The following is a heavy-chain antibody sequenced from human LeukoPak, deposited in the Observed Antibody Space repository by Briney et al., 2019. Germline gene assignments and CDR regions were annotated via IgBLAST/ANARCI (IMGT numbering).Heavy chain of an antibody. CDR3: ARGGRSSSWYVYNWFDP. J-gene: IGHJ5*02. V-gene: IGHV4-34*01. CDR2: INHSGST. CDR1: GGSFSGYY. Sequence: SETLSLTCAVYGGSFSGYYWSWIRQPPGKGLEWIGEINHSGSTNYNPSLKSRVTISVDTSKNQFSLKLSSVTAADTAVYYCARGGRSSSWYVYNWFDPWGQGTLVTVSS. D-gene: IGHD6-13*01.